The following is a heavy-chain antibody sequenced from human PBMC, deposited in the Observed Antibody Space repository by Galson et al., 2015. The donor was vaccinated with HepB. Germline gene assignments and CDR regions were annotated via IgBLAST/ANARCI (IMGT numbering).Heavy chain of an antibody. CDR2: ISISGSYT. V-gene: IGHV3-11*06. J-gene: IGHJ5*02. Sequence: SLRLSCAASGFTFSDYYMSWLRQAPGKGLDWVSYISISGSYTNYADSVKGRFTISRDNAKNSLFLQMNSLRVEDTAVYYCARDIGIGDLDPWGQGTLVTVSS. D-gene: IGHD3-16*01. CDR1: GFTFSDYY. CDR3: ARDIGIGDLDP.